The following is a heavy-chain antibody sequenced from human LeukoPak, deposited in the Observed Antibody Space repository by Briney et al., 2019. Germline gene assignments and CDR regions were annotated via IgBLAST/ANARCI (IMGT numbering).Heavy chain of an antibody. J-gene: IGHJ3*02. D-gene: IGHD4-17*01. CDR3: ARDGGFGDYLII. V-gene: IGHV1-18*01. CDR1: GYTFTSYG. Sequence: ASVKVSCKVSGYTFTSYGISWVRQAPGQGLEWMGWISPYNFNTNYAQKLQGRVTMTTDTSTTTAYMELRSLRADDTAVYYCARDGGFGDYLIIWGQGTMVTVSS. CDR2: ISPYNFNT.